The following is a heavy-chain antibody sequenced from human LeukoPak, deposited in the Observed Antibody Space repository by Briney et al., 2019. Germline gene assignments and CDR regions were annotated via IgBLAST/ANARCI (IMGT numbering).Heavy chain of an antibody. CDR1: GGSISSGDYY. CDR2: IYHSGST. D-gene: IGHD3-22*01. Sequence: PSETLSLTCTVSGGSISSGDYYWSWIRQPPGKGLEWIGEIYHSGSTNYNPSLKSRVTISVDKSKNQFSLKLSSVTAADTAVYYCARMYYYDSSGYYSFDYWGQGTLVTVSS. CDR3: ARMYYYDSSGYYSFDY. V-gene: IGHV4-39*07. J-gene: IGHJ4*02.